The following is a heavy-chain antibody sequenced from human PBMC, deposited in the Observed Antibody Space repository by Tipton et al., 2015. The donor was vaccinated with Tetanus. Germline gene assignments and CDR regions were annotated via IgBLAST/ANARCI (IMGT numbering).Heavy chain of an antibody. CDR3: ARDRFVEWLGPLDC. CDR2: VWYDGTRK. V-gene: IGHV3-33*01. J-gene: IGHJ4*02. Sequence: SGFTFSTHGMHWVRQAPGKGLEWVALVWYDGTRKYYTESLEGRFTISRDNTKYTLYLQMDSLRVEDTDTYFCARDRFVEWLGPLDCGGQGTLVTVSP. CDR1: GFTFSTHG. D-gene: IGHD3-3*01.